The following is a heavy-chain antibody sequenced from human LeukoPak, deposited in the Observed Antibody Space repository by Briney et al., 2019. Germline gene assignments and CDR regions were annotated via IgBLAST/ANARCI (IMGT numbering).Heavy chain of an antibody. J-gene: IGHJ3*01. CDR1: GFTFSSCA. D-gene: IGHD5-18*01. CDR2: ISGSGGST. CDR3: AKDVDTVMDWANDAFDV. V-gene: IGHV3-23*01. Sequence: GGSLRLSCAASGFTFSSCAMSWVRQAPGKGLEWVSTISGSGGSTYYADSLKGRFTMSRDNSKNSVYLQMDSLRVEDTAMYYCAKDVDTVMDWANDAFDVWGQGTMVIVSS.